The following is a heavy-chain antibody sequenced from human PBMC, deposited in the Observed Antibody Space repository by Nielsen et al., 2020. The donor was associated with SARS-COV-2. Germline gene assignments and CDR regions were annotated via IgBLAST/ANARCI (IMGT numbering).Heavy chain of an antibody. V-gene: IGHV3-73*01. CDR1: GFTFSGSA. D-gene: IGHD2-15*01. Sequence: GGSLRLSCAASGFTFSGSAMHWVRQASGKGLEWVGRIRSKANSYATAYAASVKGRFTISRDDSKNTAYLQMNSLKTEDTAVYHCARDGGYCSGGSCYYYGMDVWGQGTTVTVSS. J-gene: IGHJ6*02. CDR3: ARDGGYCSGGSCYYYGMDV. CDR2: IRSKANSYAT.